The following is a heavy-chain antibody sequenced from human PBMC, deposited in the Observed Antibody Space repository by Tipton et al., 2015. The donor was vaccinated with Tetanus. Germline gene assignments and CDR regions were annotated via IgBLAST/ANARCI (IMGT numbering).Heavy chain of an antibody. CDR1: GGTFSSYS. V-gene: IGHV1-69*01. D-gene: IGHD3-10*01. Sequence: QSGAEVKKPGSSVKVSCKASGGTFSSYSISWVRQAPGQGLEWMGGIIPIFGTTNYAQKFQGRVTITADESTSTVYMDLSSLRSDDTAVYYCARAQYSYYYGSGSLYYYGMDVWGQGTTVTVSS. CDR3: ARAQYSYYYGSGSLYYYGMDV. CDR2: IIPIFGTT. J-gene: IGHJ6*02.